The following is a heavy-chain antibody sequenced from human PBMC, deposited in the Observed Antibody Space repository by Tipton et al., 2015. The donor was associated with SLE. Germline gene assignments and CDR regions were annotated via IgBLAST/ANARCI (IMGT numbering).Heavy chain of an antibody. CDR2: IYYSGST. V-gene: IGHV4-59*01. CDR1: GGSISSYY. Sequence: TLSLTCTVSGGSISSYYWSCIRQPPGKGLEWIGYIYYSGSTNYNPSLKSRVTISVDTSKNQFSLKLSSVTAADTAVYYCASFSWGFFDYWGQGTLVTVSS. CDR3: ASFSWGFFDY. J-gene: IGHJ4*02. D-gene: IGHD7-27*01.